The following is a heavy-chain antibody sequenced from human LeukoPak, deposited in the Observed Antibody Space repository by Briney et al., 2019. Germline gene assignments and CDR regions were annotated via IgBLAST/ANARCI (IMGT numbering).Heavy chain of an antibody. D-gene: IGHD3-10*01. V-gene: IGHV3-30*02. CDR2: IRYDGSNK. J-gene: IGHJ6*03. CDR1: GFTFRSYA. Sequence: PGGSLRLSCAASGFTFRSYAMHWVRQAPGKGLEWVAFIRYDGSNKYYADSVKGRFTISRDNSKNTLYLQMNSLRAEDTAVYYCAKVGYYGSGKKTYYYYYYMDVWGKGTTVTISS. CDR3: AKVGYYGSGKKTYYYYYYMDV.